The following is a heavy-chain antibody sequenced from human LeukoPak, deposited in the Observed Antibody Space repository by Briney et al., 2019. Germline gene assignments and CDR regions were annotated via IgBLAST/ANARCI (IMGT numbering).Heavy chain of an antibody. CDR3: ARESYYYGSGSFFDY. V-gene: IGHV4-39*07. CDR1: GDSISSNIYY. Sequence: SETLSLTCTVSGDSISSNIYYWAWIRQPPGKGLEWIGSFHYSGSTYYNPSLKSRVTISLDTSKNQLSLRLSSVTAADTAVYYCARESYYYGSGSFFDYWGQGTLVTVSS. D-gene: IGHD3-10*01. CDR2: FHYSGST. J-gene: IGHJ4*02.